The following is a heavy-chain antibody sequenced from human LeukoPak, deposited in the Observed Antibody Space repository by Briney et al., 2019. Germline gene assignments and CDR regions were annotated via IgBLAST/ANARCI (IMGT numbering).Heavy chain of an antibody. D-gene: IGHD6-19*01. J-gene: IGHJ4*02. CDR2: VYFTGSP. Sequence: SETLSLTCTVSGGSLSSYYWSWLRRPPGKGLEWVGYVYFTGSPKYNPSLKTRVTISQDTSKNQFSLKLSSVTAADTAVYYCARTVAATRGFDYWGQGTLVTVSS. V-gene: IGHV4-59*01. CDR3: ARTVAATRGFDY. CDR1: GGSLSSYY.